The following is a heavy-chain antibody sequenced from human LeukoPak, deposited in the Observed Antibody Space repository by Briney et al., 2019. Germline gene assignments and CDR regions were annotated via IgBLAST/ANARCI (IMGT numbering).Heavy chain of an antibody. CDR2: INPSSGNT. D-gene: IGHD2-15*01. CDR3: AKEHMAAAVYYFDY. Sequence: GGSLRLSCAASGFTLTKHAMSWVRQAPGKGLEWVSSINPSSGNTYYADSVKGRFTISGDYSKNTLYLQMNSLRAEDTAVYYCAKEHMAAAVYYFDYWGQGTLVTISS. CDR1: GFTLTKHA. J-gene: IGHJ4*02. V-gene: IGHV3-23*01.